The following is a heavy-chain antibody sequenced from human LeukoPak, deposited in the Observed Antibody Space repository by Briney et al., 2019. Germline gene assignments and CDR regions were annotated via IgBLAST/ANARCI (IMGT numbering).Heavy chain of an antibody. Sequence: PGGSLRLSCAASGFTFSSYWMHWVRQAPGKGLVWVSRINTDGSSTSYADSVKGRFTISRDNAKNTLYLQMNSLRAEDTAVYYCAKDPNPYSGSYYRYFDYWGQGTLVTVSS. J-gene: IGHJ4*02. CDR3: AKDPNPYSGSYYRYFDY. CDR1: GFTFSSYW. V-gene: IGHV3-74*01. D-gene: IGHD1-26*01. CDR2: INTDGSST.